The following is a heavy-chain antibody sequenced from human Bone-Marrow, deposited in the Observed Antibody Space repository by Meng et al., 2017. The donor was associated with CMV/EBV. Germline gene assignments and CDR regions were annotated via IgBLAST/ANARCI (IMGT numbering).Heavy chain of an antibody. J-gene: IGHJ4*02. Sequence: QVQLVQSGAEVKRPGSAVKVSCKASGGTFRCYAISWVRQAPGQGLEWMGGIIPIFGTANYAQKFQGRVTITADESTSTAYMVLSSLRSDDTAVYYCARGYSNRLPGGFDYWGQGTLVTVSS. CDR2: IIPIFGTA. D-gene: IGHD4-11*01. CDR1: GGTFRCYA. CDR3: ARGYSNRLPGGFDY. V-gene: IGHV1-69*12.